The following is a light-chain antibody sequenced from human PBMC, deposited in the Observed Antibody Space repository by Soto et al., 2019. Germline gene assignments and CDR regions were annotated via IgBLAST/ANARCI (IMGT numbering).Light chain of an antibody. Sequence: EVVMTQYPATLSGSPGEGVTLGCRANQGIGDTLAWYQHKPCQTPRLLIYDTSARATGVPARFSGSRSGPAFSLPIHRLPSEEFAIYDCQPSNNWPLTFGGGTKV. CDR2: DTS. V-gene: IGKV3-15*01. CDR3: QPSNNWPLT. CDR1: QGIGDT. J-gene: IGKJ4*01.